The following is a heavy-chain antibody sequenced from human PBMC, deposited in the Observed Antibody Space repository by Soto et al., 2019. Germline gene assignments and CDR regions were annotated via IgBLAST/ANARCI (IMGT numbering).Heavy chain of an antibody. D-gene: IGHD3-10*01. J-gene: IGHJ4*02. CDR3: ARRTKRGYYFDY. CDR1: GFTFSSYG. V-gene: IGHV3-33*01. Sequence: QVQLVESGGGVVQPGRSLRLSCAASGFTFSSYGMHWVRQAPGKGLEWVAVIWYDGSNKYYADSVKGRFTISRDNSKNTLYLQMNSLRAEDTAVYYCARRTKRGYYFDYWGQGTLVTVSS. CDR2: IWYDGSNK.